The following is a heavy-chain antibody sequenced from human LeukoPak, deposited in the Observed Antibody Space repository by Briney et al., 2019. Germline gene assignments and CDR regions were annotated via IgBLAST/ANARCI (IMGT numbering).Heavy chain of an antibody. CDR3: ARRTVTTGPPYYYYYYYMDV. J-gene: IGHJ6*03. D-gene: IGHD4-17*01. CDR2: ISSSSSTI. V-gene: IGHV3-48*01. CDR1: GFTFSSYS. Sequence: PGGSLRLSCAASGFTFSSYSMNWVRQAPGKGLEWVSYISSSSSTIYYADSAKGRFTISRDNAKNSLYLQMNSLRAEDTAVYYCARRTVTTGPPYYYYYYYMDVWGKGTTVTVSS.